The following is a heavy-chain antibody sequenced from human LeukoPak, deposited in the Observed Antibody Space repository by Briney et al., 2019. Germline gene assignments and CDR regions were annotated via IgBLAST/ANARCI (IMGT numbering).Heavy chain of an antibody. V-gene: IGHV3-66*01. Sequence: GGSLRLSCAASGFTVSSNYMSWVRQAPGKGLEWVSVIYSGGSTYYADSVKGRFTISRDNSKNTLYLQMNSLRAEDTAVYYCARDGVPFNVGFDYWGQGTLVTVSS. CDR2: IYSGGST. J-gene: IGHJ4*02. CDR3: ARDGVPFNVGFDY. D-gene: IGHD2-8*01. CDR1: GFTVSSNY.